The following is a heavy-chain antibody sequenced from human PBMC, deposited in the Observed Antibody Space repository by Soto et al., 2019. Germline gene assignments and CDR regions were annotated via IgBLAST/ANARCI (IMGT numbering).Heavy chain of an antibody. CDR3: TRQAIYGDNSNDY. J-gene: IGHJ4*02. CDR1: GFTFSGSA. D-gene: IGHD4-17*01. CDR2: IRSKANSYTT. V-gene: IGHV3-73*01. Sequence: SLRLCCADSGFTFSGSAMHWVRQAFGKGLEWVGRIRSKANSYTTAYAASVKGRFTISRDDSKNTAYLQMNSLKTEDTAVYYCTRQAIYGDNSNDYWGQGTLVTVSS.